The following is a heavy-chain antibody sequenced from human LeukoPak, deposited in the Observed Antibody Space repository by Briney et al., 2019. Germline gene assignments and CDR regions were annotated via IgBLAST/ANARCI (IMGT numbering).Heavy chain of an antibody. D-gene: IGHD3-3*01. V-gene: IGHV3-33*01. CDR2: IWYDGSNK. J-gene: IGHJ4*02. CDR3: ARDRVLQYFDY. CDR1: GFTFSSNG. Sequence: GGSLRLSCAASGFTFSSNGMHWVRQAPGKGLEWVAVIWYDGSNKYYGDSVKGRFTISRDNSKNTLYLEMTSLRADDTAVYYCARDRVLQYFDYWGQGALVTVS.